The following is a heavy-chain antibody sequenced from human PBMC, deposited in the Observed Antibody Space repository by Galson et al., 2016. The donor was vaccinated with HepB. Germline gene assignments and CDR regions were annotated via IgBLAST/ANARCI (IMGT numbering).Heavy chain of an antibody. V-gene: IGHV3-30*18. D-gene: IGHD1-1*01. Sequence: SLRLSCAGSGFTFRNYGMHWVRQAPGKGLEWVAVISYDESIKYYADPGKGRFTISRDPSKITLYLQMSSLRVEDTAIYFCAKDYTGSTVGWSDGLDVWGQGTTVIVSS. CDR2: ISYDESIK. J-gene: IGHJ6*02. CDR1: GFTFRNYG. CDR3: AKDYTGSTVGWSDGLDV.